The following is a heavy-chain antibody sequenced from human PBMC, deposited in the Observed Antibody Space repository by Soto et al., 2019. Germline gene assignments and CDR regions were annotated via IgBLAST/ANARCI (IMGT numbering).Heavy chain of an antibody. CDR1: GGSISSYY. J-gene: IGHJ5*02. Sequence: SETLSLTCTVSGGSISSYYWSWIRQPPGKGLEWIGYIYYSGSTNYNPSLKSRVTMSVDTSKNQFSLKLSSVTAADTAMYFCAKWSSSWNPFDPWGQETLFTVSS. CDR3: AKWSSSWNPFDP. D-gene: IGHD6-13*01. V-gene: IGHV4-59*01. CDR2: IYYSGST.